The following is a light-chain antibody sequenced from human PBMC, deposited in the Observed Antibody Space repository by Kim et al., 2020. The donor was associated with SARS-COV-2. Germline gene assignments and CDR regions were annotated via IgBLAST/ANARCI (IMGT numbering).Light chain of an antibody. J-gene: IGKJ1*01. CDR2: GAS. V-gene: IGKV1-12*01. Sequence: ASVGDRVTITCRASQDINTLLGLYPQKPGKAPKLLIYGASNLPSGVPSRFSGSGSGTDFTLTISRLQPDDCATYYCQQANSFPPWTFGQGTKLEI. CDR1: QDINTL. CDR3: QQANSFPPWT.